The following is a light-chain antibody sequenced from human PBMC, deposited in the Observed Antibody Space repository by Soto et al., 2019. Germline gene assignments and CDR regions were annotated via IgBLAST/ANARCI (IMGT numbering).Light chain of an antibody. V-gene: IGLV2-14*01. CDR1: SSDVGGYNY. Sequence: QSVLTQPASVSGSPGQSITISCTGTSSDVGGYNYVSWYQQHPGKAPKLMIYDVSNRPSGVSNRFSGSKSGNTASLTISGVPAEEEADYYSSSYTNVRTLGVVSDGGTRRTVL. CDR3: SSYTNVRTLGVV. J-gene: IGLJ2*01. CDR2: DVS.